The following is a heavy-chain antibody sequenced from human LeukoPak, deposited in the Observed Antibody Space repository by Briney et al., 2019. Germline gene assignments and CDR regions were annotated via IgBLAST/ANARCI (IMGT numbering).Heavy chain of an antibody. CDR1: GYTYTGYY. CDR2: INPNTGGI. V-gene: IGHV1-2*02. CDR3: ARDPYSNYFDY. Sequence: ASVKVSCKSSGYTYTGYYMHWVRQAPGQGLEWMGWINPNTGGINYAQKFQGRVTMTRDTSISAAYMELSSLRSDDTAVYYCARDPYSNYFDYWGQGTLVTVSS. J-gene: IGHJ4*02. D-gene: IGHD5-18*01.